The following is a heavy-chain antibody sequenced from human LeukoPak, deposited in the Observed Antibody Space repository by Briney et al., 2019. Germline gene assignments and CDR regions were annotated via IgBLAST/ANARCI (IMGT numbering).Heavy chain of an antibody. CDR1: GGSISSSTYY. CDR3: ARDPGYDFWSGYYIGWFDP. D-gene: IGHD3-3*01. J-gene: IGHJ5*02. CDR2: IYYSGST. Sequence: PSETLSLTCTVSGGSISSSTYYWGWLRQPPGKGLEWIGAIYYSGSTYYNPSLQSRVTISVDTSKNQFSLKLSSVTAVDTAVYYCARDPGYDFWSGYYIGWFDPWGQGTLVTVSS. V-gene: IGHV4-39*02.